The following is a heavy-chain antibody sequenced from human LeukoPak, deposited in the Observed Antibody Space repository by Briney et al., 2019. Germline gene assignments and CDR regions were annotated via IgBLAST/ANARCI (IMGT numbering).Heavy chain of an antibody. J-gene: IGHJ6*03. CDR3: AKRGSGWYEDYYYYMDV. Sequence: GGSLRLSCAASGFTFSTYAMTWVRQAPGKGLEWVSLISGTGGSIYYADSVKGRFTIPRDNSKNTLYLQMNSLRAEDTAVYYCAKRGSGWYEDYYYYMDVWGKGTTVTISS. V-gene: IGHV3-23*01. CDR1: GFTFSTYA. D-gene: IGHD6-19*01. CDR2: ISGTGGSI.